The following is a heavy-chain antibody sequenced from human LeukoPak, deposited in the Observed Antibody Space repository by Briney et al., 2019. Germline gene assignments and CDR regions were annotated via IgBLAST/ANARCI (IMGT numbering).Heavy chain of an antibody. CDR3: ARDRATYYDFWSGYFSPPPDR. Sequence: HPGGSLRLSCAASGFTFSSYSMNWVRQAPGKGLEWVSYISSSSSTIYYADSVKGRFTISRDNAKNSLYLQMNSLRAEGTAGYYCARDRATYYDFWSGYFSPPPDRWGQGTLVTVSS. V-gene: IGHV3-48*01. CDR1: GFTFSSYS. J-gene: IGHJ4*02. D-gene: IGHD3-3*01. CDR2: ISSSSSTI.